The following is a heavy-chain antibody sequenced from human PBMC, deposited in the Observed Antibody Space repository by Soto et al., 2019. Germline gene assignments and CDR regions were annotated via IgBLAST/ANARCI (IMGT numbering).Heavy chain of an antibody. CDR1: GGSVNGYY. J-gene: IGHJ4*02. CDR2: INYVGST. V-gene: IGHV4-59*02. Sequence: PSETLSLTCAVYGGSVNGYYWNWIRQPPRKGLEWIGDINYVGSTTHNLSLGSRVTISLDTSKNQFSLKLTSVTAADTAIYYCARVAGGDSPDYYLDYWGQGTLVTVSS. D-gene: IGHD3-22*01. CDR3: ARVAGGDSPDYYLDY.